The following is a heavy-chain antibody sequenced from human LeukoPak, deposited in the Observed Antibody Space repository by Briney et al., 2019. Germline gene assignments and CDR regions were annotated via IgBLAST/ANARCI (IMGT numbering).Heavy chain of an antibody. Sequence: PGGSLRLSCAASGFTFSISAMSWVRQAPGKGLEWVSGISDSGGSTFYADSVKGRFTISRDNSKNILYLQMNSLRADDTAVYYCAKAQQWLVWAPFDYWGQGTLVTVSS. V-gene: IGHV3-23*01. J-gene: IGHJ4*02. D-gene: IGHD6-19*01. CDR3: AKAQQWLVWAPFDY. CDR2: ISDSGGST. CDR1: GFTFSISA.